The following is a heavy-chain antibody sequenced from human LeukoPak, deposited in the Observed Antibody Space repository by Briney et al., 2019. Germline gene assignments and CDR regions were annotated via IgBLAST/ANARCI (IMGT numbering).Heavy chain of an antibody. Sequence: GSLRLSCEASGFTFNNYVMTWVRQPPGKGLEWIGEIYHSGSTNYNPSLKSRVTISVDKSKNQFSLNLSSVTAADTAVYYCARVGGYSGYAQSWGQGILVTVSS. J-gene: IGHJ4*02. CDR3: ARVGGYSGYAQS. CDR1: GFTFNNYVM. D-gene: IGHD5-12*01. CDR2: IYHSGST. V-gene: IGHV4-4*02.